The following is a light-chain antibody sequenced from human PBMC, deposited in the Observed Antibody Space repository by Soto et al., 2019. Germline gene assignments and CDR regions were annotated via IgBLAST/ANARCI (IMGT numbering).Light chain of an antibody. Sequence: DIQMTQSPSSLSASVEDRVNITCRASENINTDLNWFQQKPGTAPKLLIFAASGLQGWVPSRFSGRRTRTDLTLTISSLQPEDFATYFCQQSYSLPYTFGGGTNLEIK. V-gene: IGKV1-39*01. CDR1: ENINTD. J-gene: IGKJ2*01. CDR3: QQSYSLPYT. CDR2: AAS.